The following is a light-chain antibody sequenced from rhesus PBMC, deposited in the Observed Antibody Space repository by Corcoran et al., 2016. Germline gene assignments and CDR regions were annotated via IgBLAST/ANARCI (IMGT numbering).Light chain of an antibody. CDR3: QHRKNYPRT. V-gene: IGKV1-38*01. Sequence: DIQLTQSPSSLSASVGDRVTITCRASQDITSYLAWFQQKPGKAPKLLRYDASNFKSGVPSRFSGSGSGTDFTFHISRLQPEDFAGYYCQHRKNYPRTFGGGTKVEIK. CDR1: QDITSY. CDR2: DAS. J-gene: IGKJ4*01.